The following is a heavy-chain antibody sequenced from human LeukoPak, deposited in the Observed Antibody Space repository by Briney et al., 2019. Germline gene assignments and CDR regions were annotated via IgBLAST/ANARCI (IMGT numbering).Heavy chain of an antibody. D-gene: IGHD3-3*01. CDR2: IHYGGYA. J-gene: IGHJ4*02. Sequence: PSETLSLTCTVSGGSISSNNYYWGWIRQPPGTGLEWIGSIHYGGYAYYNPSLKSRVTISVDTSKNQFSLKLSSVTAADTAIYYCQSRFLEWLLDYWGQGTLVTVSS. V-gene: IGHV4-39*01. CDR3: QSRFLEWLLDY. CDR1: GGSISSNNYY.